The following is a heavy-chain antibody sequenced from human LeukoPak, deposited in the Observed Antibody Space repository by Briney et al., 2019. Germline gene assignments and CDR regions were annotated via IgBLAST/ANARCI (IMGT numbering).Heavy chain of an antibody. V-gene: IGHV3-23*01. CDR3: AKGGYSSSSPCDY. D-gene: IGHD6-6*01. CDR2: ISSSGSST. Sequence: LAGGSLRLSCAASGFTFDNYVMTWVRQAPGKGLEWVSTISSSGSSTYYSDSVKGRFTNSRDNSKNTLYLQMNSLRAEDTAIYYCAKGGYSSSSPCDYWGQGTLVTVSS. CDR1: GFTFDNYV. J-gene: IGHJ4*02.